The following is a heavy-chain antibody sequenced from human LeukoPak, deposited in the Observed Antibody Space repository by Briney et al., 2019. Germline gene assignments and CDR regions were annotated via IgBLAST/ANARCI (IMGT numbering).Heavy chain of an antibody. Sequence: ASVKVSCKASGYTFTSYGISWVRQAPGQGLEWMGWISAYNGNTNYAQKLQGRVTMTTDTSASTAYMELRSLRSDDTAVYYCARDSAAGYYYYYGMDVWGQGTTVTVSS. V-gene: IGHV1-18*01. CDR1: GYTFTSYG. J-gene: IGHJ6*02. CDR3: ARDSAAGYYYYYGMDV. D-gene: IGHD6-13*01. CDR2: ISAYNGNT.